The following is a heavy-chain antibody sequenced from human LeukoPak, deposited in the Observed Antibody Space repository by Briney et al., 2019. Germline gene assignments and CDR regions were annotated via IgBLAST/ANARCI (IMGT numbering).Heavy chain of an antibody. CDR2: TDGSGGST. CDR3: SLEGSSWYRYFQH. D-gene: IGHD6-13*01. CDR1: GFTFSSYA. Sequence: GGSLRLSCAASGFTFSSYAMSWVRQAPGKGLEWVSATDGSGGSTYYADSVRGRFTISTDNSKNTLYLQMNSLRAEDTAVYYSSLEGSSWYRYFQHWGQGTLVTVSS. J-gene: IGHJ1*01. V-gene: IGHV3-23*01.